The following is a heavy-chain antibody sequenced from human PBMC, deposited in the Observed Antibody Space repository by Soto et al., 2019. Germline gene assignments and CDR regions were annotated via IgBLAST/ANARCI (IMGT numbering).Heavy chain of an antibody. CDR2: ISSSGSTI. D-gene: IGHD3-22*01. CDR3: ARDRSYYYDSSGYNSDY. V-gene: IGHV3-48*03. CDR1: GFTFSSYE. J-gene: IGHJ4*02. Sequence: GGSLRLSCAASGFTFSSYEMNWVRQAPGKGLEWVSYISSSGSTIYYADSVKGRFTISRDNAKNSLYLQMNSLRSEDTAVYYCARDRSYYYDSSGYNSDYWGQGTLVTVSS.